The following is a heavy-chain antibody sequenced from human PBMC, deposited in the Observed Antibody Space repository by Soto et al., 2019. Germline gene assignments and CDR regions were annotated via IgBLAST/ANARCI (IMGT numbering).Heavy chain of an antibody. Sequence: EVQLLESGGGLVQPGGSLRLSCAASGFTFSSYAMSWVRQAPGKGLEWVSVISGSGGSTYYADSVKGRFTISRDNSKNTLYLQMNSLGAEDTAVYYCAKRNWGGGYFDLWGRGTLVTVSS. CDR3: AKRNWGGGYFDL. CDR1: GFTFSSYA. V-gene: IGHV3-23*01. CDR2: ISGSGGST. J-gene: IGHJ2*01. D-gene: IGHD7-27*01.